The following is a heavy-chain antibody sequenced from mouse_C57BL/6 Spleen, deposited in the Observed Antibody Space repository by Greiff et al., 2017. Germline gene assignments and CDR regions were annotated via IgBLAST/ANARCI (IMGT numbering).Heavy chain of an antibody. CDR1: GFTFSSYA. D-gene: IGHD1-1*01. CDR3: TRVYYGSSYEGWFAY. Sequence: EVKLVESGEGLVKPGGSLKLSCAASGFTFSSYAMSWVRQTPEKRLEWVAYISSGGDYLYYADPVKGRFTISRDNARNTLYLQMSSLKSEDTAMYYCTRVYYGSSYEGWFAYWGQGTLVTVSA. J-gene: IGHJ3*01. V-gene: IGHV5-9-1*02. CDR2: ISSGGDYL.